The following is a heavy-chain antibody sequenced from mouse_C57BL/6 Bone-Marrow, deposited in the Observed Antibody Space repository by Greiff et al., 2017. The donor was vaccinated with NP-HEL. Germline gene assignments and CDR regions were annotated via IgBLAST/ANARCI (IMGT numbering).Heavy chain of an antibody. D-gene: IGHD1-1*01. Sequence: VQLQQPGAELVMPGASVKLSCKASGYTFTSYWMHWVKQRPGQGLEWIGEIDPSDSYSNYNQKFKGKSTLTVDKSSSTAYMQLSSLTSEDSAVCYCARSWVTTVVDYFDYWGQGTTLTVSS. CDR2: IDPSDSYS. V-gene: IGHV1-69*01. CDR3: ARSWVTTVVDYFDY. J-gene: IGHJ2*01. CDR1: GYTFTSYW.